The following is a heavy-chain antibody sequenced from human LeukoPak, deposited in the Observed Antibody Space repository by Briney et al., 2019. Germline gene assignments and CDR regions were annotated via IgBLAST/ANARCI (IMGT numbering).Heavy chain of an antibody. D-gene: IGHD3-9*01. CDR1: GFTFSSYA. CDR2: ISYDGSIK. J-gene: IGHJ1*01. CDR3: ARGEVVLRYFDWPLWGYFQH. V-gene: IGHV3-30*04. Sequence: GRSLRLSCAASGFTFSSYAMHWVRQAPGKGLEWVAVISYDGSIKYYADSVKGRFTISRDNSKNTLYLQMNSLRAEDTAVYYCARGEVVLRYFDWPLWGYFQHWGQGTLVTVSS.